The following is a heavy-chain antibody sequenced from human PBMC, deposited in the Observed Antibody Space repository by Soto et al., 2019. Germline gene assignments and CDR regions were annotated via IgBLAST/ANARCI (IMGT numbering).Heavy chain of an antibody. Sequence: ASVKVSCKASGYTFTSYDINWVRQATGQGLEWMGWMNPNSGNTGYAQKFQGRVTMTTNTSTSTAYMELRSLRSEDTAVYYCARVLPPTVTTGYYYYYMDVWGKGTTVTVSS. V-gene: IGHV1-8*01. CDR3: ARVLPPTVTTGYYYYYMDV. D-gene: IGHD4-17*01. J-gene: IGHJ6*03. CDR1: GYTFTSYD. CDR2: MNPNSGNT.